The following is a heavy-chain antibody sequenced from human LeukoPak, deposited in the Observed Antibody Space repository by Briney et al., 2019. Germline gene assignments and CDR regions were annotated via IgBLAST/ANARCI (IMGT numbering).Heavy chain of an antibody. Sequence: GGSLRLSCAASGFTFDDYAMHWVRQAPGKGLEWVSGISWNSGSIGYADSVKGRFTISRDNAKNSLYLQMNSLRAEDTALYYCAKASNAGGVPVAKDYWGQGTLVTVSS. CDR3: AKASNAGGVPVAKDY. D-gene: IGHD2-2*01. CDR1: GFTFDDYA. V-gene: IGHV3-9*01. CDR2: ISWNSGSI. J-gene: IGHJ4*02.